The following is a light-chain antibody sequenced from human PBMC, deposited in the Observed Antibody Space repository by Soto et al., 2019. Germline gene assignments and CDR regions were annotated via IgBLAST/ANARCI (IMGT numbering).Light chain of an antibody. V-gene: IGLV2-14*01. CDR3: SSYTGSSINTVV. J-gene: IGLJ2*01. CDR2: EVS. CDR1: SSDVGKYNY. Sequence: HSALTQPASVSGSPGQSITISCTGTSSDVGKYNYVSWYQQHPAKAPKLMIFEVSNRPSGVSNRFSGSKSGNTASLTTSGLQAEDEAEYYCSSYTGSSINTVVFGGGTKLTVL.